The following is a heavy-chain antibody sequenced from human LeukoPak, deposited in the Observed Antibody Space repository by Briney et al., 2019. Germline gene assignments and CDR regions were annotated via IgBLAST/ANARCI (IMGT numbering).Heavy chain of an antibody. CDR1: GFPFSDYY. CDR2: ISSTGASI. Sequence: KSGGSLRLSCAASGFPFSDYYMSWLRQAPGKGLEWVSYISSTGASIYYADSVKGRFTISRDDAKKSLYLQMSSLRAEDAAVYYCARGLYWADGNNAFDIWGQGTVVTVSS. D-gene: IGHD1/OR15-1a*01. CDR3: ARGLYWADGNNAFDI. V-gene: IGHV3-11*01. J-gene: IGHJ3*02.